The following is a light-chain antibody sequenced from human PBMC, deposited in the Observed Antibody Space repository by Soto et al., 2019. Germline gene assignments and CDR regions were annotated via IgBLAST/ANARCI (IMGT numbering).Light chain of an antibody. CDR2: GAS. CDR3: QLYNNWPPYT. CDR1: QSVGSN. V-gene: IGKV3-15*01. Sequence: EIVLTQSPATLSVSPGERATLSCRTSQSVGSNLAWYQQKPGQAPRLLIFGASTRATGIPARFSGRGSGTEFTLTISSLQSEDFALYYCQLYNNWPPYTFGQGTKLEIK. J-gene: IGKJ2*01.